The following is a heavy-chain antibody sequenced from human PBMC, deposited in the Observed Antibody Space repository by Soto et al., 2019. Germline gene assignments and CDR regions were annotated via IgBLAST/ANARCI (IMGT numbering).Heavy chain of an antibody. CDR2: IGESGTPT. J-gene: IGHJ6*02. V-gene: IGHV3-23*01. CDR3: ARYIPGVRYYGMDV. CDR1: GFTFSSYA. D-gene: IGHD2-2*01. Sequence: EVQLLESGGGLVQPGGSLRLSCGASGFTFSSYAMKWVRQAPGKGLEWVSLIGESGTPTYYAVSVKGRFTIARDNSGNTLFLEMYSLRADDTAVYYCARYIPGVRYYGMDVWGQGTTVTVSS.